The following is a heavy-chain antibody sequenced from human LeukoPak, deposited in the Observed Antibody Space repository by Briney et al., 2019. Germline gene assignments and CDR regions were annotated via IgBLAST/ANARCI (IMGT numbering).Heavy chain of an antibody. D-gene: IGHD5-24*01. CDR2: ISYDGSNK. Sequence: GRSLRLSCAASGFTFSSYAMHWVRQAPGKGLEWVAVISYDGSNKYYADSVKGRFTISRDNSKNTLYLQMNSLRAEDTAVYYCARGGRDGSNEIDYWGQGTLVTVSS. V-gene: IGHV3-30-3*01. J-gene: IGHJ4*02. CDR3: ARGGRDGSNEIDY. CDR1: GFTFSSYA.